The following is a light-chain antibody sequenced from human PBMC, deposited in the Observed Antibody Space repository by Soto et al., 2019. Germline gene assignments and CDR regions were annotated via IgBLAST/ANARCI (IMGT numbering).Light chain of an antibody. J-gene: IGKJ4*01. CDR1: QSVSSN. V-gene: IGKV3-15*01. Sequence: DIVMTQSPATLSVSPGERATLSCRASQSVSSNLAWYQQKFGQAPRLLIYGASTRATGIPARFSGSGSGTEFTLTISSLQSEDFAVYYCRQYNNWPPLTFGGGTKVEIK. CDR3: RQYNNWPPLT. CDR2: GAS.